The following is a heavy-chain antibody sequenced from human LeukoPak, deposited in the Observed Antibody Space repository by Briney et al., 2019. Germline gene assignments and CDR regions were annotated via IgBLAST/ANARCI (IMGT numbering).Heavy chain of an antibody. J-gene: IGHJ5*02. V-gene: IGHV3-30*04. D-gene: IGHD2-8*01. Sequence: PGGSLRLSCAASGFTFSIYAMHWVRQAPGKGLEWVTVISYDGSNKYYADSVKGRFTISRDSSKNTLYLQMNSLRAEDTAMYYCARGGGYCTNGVCHNTWFDPWGQGTLVTVSS. CDR1: GFTFSIYA. CDR2: ISYDGSNK. CDR3: ARGGGYCTNGVCHNTWFDP.